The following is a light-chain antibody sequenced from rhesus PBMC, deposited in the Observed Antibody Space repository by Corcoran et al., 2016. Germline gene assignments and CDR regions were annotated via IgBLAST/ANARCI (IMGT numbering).Light chain of an antibody. V-gene: IGKV3-31*02. CDR1: QSVRRN. CDR3: QQTSDLST. CDR2: GAS. J-gene: IGKJ4*01. Sequence: EIVMTQSPATLPLSPGETATISCRTSQSVRRNVAWYQQKPGQAPRLRIDGASSRATGIPDRLSGSGSGTDFTLTISSLEPEEFAVYDCQQTSDLSTFGGGTKVEIK.